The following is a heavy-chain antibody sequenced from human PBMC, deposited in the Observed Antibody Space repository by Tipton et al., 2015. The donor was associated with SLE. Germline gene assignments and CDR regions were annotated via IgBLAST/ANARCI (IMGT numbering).Heavy chain of an antibody. Sequence: TLSLTCTVSGGSVSSGSFYWNWLRQPAGKTLEWIGRIYTSGSTNYNPSLKSRVTISVDTSMNHFSLKLSSVTAADTAVYYCARRRFQSASDYWGQGTLVSVSS. CDR1: GGSVSSGSFY. CDR2: IYTSGST. J-gene: IGHJ4*02. CDR3: ARRRFQSASDY. D-gene: IGHD2-21*01. V-gene: IGHV4-61*02.